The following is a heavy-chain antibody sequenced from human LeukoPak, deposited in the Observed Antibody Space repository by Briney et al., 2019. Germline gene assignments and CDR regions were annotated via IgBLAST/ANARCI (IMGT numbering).Heavy chain of an antibody. CDR1: GSTFDDYA. Sequence: GRSLRLSCAASGSTFDDYAMHWVRQAPGKGLEWVSGISWNSGSIGYADSVKGRFTISRDNAKNSLYLQMNSLRAEDTALYCCAKETGYFDYWGQGTLVTVSS. V-gene: IGHV3-9*01. CDR3: AKETGYFDY. CDR2: ISWNSGSI. J-gene: IGHJ4*02.